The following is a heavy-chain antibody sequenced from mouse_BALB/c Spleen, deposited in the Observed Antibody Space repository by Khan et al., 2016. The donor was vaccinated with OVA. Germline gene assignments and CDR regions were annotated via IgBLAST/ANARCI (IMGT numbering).Heavy chain of an antibody. CDR3: ARDKIDY. J-gene: IGHJ2*01. CDR2: INPSSGHT. CDR1: GYTFSNYW. V-gene: IGHV1-7*01. Sequence: VQLQESGAELAKPGASVKMSCKASGYTFSNYWIHWVKQRPGQGLEWIGYINPSSGHTYYNQTFNDKATLTTDKSSSTAYMQLSSLTSEDSAVYYCARDKIDYGGQGTTLTGSS.